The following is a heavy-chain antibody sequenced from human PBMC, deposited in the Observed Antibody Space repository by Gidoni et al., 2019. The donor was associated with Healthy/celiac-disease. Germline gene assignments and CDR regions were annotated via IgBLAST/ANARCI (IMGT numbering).Heavy chain of an antibody. V-gene: IGHV3-23*01. D-gene: IGHD6-13*01. Sequence: EVQLLESGGGLVQPGGSLSLSCAAFGFTVSSYAISWFRQAPGKGLAWVSAISGSGGSTYYADSVQGRFTISRDNSKNTLFLQMNSLRAEDTAVYYCAKWVAAFYWGQGTLVTVSS. CDR3: AKWVAAFY. CDR2: ISGSGGST. CDR1: GFTVSSYA. J-gene: IGHJ4*02.